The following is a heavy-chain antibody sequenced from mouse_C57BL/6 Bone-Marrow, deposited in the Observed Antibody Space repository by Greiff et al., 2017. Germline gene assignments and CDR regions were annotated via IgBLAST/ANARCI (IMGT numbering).Heavy chain of an antibody. V-gene: IGHV2-4*01. J-gene: IGHJ3*01. CDR3: AKKGYYDWFAY. CDR1: GFSLTSYG. CDR2: IWRGGST. Sequence: QVQLQQSGPGLVQPSQSLSITCTVSGFSLTSYGVHWVRQPPGKGLEWLGVIWRGGSTDYNAAFISRLSISKDNSKSQVFFKMNSLQADDTAIYYCAKKGYYDWFAYWGQGTLVTVSA. D-gene: IGHD2-4*01.